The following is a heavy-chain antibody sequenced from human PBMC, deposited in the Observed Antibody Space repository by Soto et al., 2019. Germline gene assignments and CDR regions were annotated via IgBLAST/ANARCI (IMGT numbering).Heavy chain of an antibody. J-gene: IGHJ6*02. V-gene: IGHV6-1*01. Sequence: PSQALSLTCAISGDSVSSNSAIWNWFRQSPSRGLEWLGRTYYTSKWYNDYAVSVRSRISINPDTSKNQVSLQLNSVTPEDTAVYYCAKVYSSCWSSYYGTGVWGQGTTVTVSS. CDR1: GDSVSSNSAI. CDR3: AKVYSSCWSSYYGTGV. D-gene: IGHD6-19*01. CDR2: TYYTSKWYN.